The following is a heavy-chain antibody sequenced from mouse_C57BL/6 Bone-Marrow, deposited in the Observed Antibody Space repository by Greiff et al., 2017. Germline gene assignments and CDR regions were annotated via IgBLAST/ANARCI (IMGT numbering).Heavy chain of an antibody. J-gene: IGHJ2*01. CDR2: ISSGGSYT. CDR1: GFTFSSYG. D-gene: IGHD1-1*01. V-gene: IGHV5-6*01. CDR3: ARHGCCTTVVATDFDY. Sequence: EVQGVESGGDLVKPGGSLKLSCAASGFTFSSYGMSWVRQTPDKRLEWVATISSGGSYTYYPDSVKGRFTISRDNAKNTLYLQLSRLKSEDTAMYYGARHGCCTTVVATDFDYWGQGTTLTVSS.